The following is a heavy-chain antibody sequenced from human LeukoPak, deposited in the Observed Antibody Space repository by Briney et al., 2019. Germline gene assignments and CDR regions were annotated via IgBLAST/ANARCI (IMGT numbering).Heavy chain of an antibody. V-gene: IGHV3-53*04. CDR1: GFTVSNNY. CDR3: ARALVPLDAFDI. CDR2: IYGGDST. Sequence: GGSLRLSCAASGFTVSNNYMSWVRQAPGKGLEWVSVIYGGDSTYYADSVKGRFTISRHNSKNTLYLQMNSLRAEDTAVYYCARALVPLDAFDIWGQGTMVTVSS. J-gene: IGHJ3*02. D-gene: IGHD6-13*01.